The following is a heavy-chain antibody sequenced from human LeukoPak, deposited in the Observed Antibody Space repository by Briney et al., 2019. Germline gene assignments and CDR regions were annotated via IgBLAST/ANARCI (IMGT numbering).Heavy chain of an antibody. CDR3: ARALWFGEVSDDY. CDR1: GYTFTSYD. V-gene: IGHV1-8*01. Sequence: ASVKVSCKASGYTFTSYDVHWVRQATGQGLEWMGWMNPNSGNTDYALKFQGRVTMTWNTSISTAYMELSSLRSEDTAVYYCARALWFGEVSDDYWGQGTLVTVSS. J-gene: IGHJ4*02. CDR2: MNPNSGNT. D-gene: IGHD3-10*01.